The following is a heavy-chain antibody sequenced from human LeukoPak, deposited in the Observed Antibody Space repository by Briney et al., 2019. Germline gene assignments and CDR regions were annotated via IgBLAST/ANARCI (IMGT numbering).Heavy chain of an antibody. CDR3: ERSSDLPSDCSGGSCYLYYYYYGMDV. D-gene: IGHD2-15*01. J-gene: IGHJ6*02. V-gene: IGHV1-69*13. CDR2: IIPIFGTA. Sequence: SGKVSCKASGGTFSSYAISWVRQAPGQGLEWMGGIIPIFGTANYAQKFQGRVTITADESTSTAYMELSSLRSEDTAVYYCERSSDLPSDCSGGSCYLYYYYYGMDVWGQGTTVTVSS. CDR1: GGTFSSYA.